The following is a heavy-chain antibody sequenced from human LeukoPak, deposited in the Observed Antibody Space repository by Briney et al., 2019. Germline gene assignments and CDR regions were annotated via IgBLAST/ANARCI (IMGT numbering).Heavy chain of an antibody. CDR1: GFSLRKYE. CDR3: AREPAGLFFDANGYLDL. J-gene: IGHJ4*02. Sequence: GGSLRLSCSASGFSLRKYEMNWVRQAPGEGLEWISYMSSESTAIYYSDSVDGRFTMSRDNAKNSVHLQMTSLRADDTALYFCAREPAGLFFDANGYLDLWGQGALVTVSS. V-gene: IGHV3-48*03. CDR2: MSSESTAI. D-gene: IGHD3/OR15-3a*01.